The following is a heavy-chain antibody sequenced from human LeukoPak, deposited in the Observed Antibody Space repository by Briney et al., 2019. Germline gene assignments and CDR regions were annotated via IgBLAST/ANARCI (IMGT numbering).Heavy chain of an antibody. CDR2: INHSGST. D-gene: IGHD6-13*01. Sequence: SETLSLTCAVYGGSFSGYYWSWIREPPGKGLEWIGEINHSGSTNYNPSLKSRVTISVDTSKNQFSLKLSSVTAADTAVYYCARGVAAGNEEDYYYYMDVWGKGTTVTVSS. J-gene: IGHJ6*03. CDR3: ARGVAAGNEEDYYYYMDV. V-gene: IGHV4-34*01. CDR1: GGSFSGYY.